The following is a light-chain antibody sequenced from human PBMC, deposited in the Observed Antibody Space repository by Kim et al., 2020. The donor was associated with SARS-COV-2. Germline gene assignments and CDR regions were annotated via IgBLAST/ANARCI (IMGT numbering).Light chain of an antibody. CDR3: QHPGT. J-gene: IGKJ1*01. Sequence: ATLSVSPGETATLSCRASQSVSSNLAWYQQKPGQAPRLLIYGASTRATGIPARFSASGSGTEFTLTISSLQSEDFAVYYCQHPGTFGQGTKVDIK. V-gene: IGKV3-15*01. CDR2: GAS. CDR1: QSVSSN.